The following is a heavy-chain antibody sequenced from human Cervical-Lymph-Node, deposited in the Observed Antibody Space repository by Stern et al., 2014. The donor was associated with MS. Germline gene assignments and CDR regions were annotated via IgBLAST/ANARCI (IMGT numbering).Heavy chain of an antibody. CDR1: GGTFSSYA. CDR2: IIPIFGIA. CDR3: ASAVGYCSSTSCFNRYYYYYGMDV. V-gene: IGHV1-69*17. Sequence: QVQLVQSGAEVKKPGSSVKVSCKASGGTFSSYAISWVRQAPGQGLEWMGGIIPIFGIANYAQKFQGRVTITADKSTSTAYMELSSLRSEDTAVYYCASAVGYCSSTSCFNRYYYYYGMDVWGQGTTVTVSS. J-gene: IGHJ6*02. D-gene: IGHD2-2*01.